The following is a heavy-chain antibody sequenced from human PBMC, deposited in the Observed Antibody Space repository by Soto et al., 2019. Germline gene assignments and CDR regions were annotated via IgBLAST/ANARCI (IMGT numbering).Heavy chain of an antibody. CDR3: ARLIGIAAAGTINNWFDP. CDR2: IYPGDSDT. D-gene: IGHD6-13*01. J-gene: IGHJ5*02. CDR1: GYSFTSYW. Sequence: GESLKISCKGSGYSFTSYWIGWVRKMPGKGLEWMGIIYPGDSDTRYSPSFQGQVTISADKSISTAYLQWSSLKASDTAMYYCARLIGIAAAGTINNWFDPWGQGTLVTVSS. V-gene: IGHV5-51*01.